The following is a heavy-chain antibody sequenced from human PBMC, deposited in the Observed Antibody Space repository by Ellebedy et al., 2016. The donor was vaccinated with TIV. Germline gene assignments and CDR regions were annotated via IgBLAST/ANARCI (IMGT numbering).Heavy chain of an antibody. J-gene: IGHJ3*02. CDR1: GGAVSSSAYS. D-gene: IGHD1-26*01. Sequence: SETLSLTCTVSGGAVSSSAYSWGWIRQPPGKGLEWIASINSGGSTYYNPSLKSRVTLSVDTSKNQFSLKLNSVTAADTAVYYCARDPGQWEPPRAGAFDIWGLGTMVTVSS. CDR3: ARDPGQWEPPRAGAFDI. CDR2: INSGGST. V-gene: IGHV4-39*07.